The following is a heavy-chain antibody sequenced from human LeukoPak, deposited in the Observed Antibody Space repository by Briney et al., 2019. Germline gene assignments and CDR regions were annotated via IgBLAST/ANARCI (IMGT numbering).Heavy chain of an antibody. Sequence: PGGSLRLSCAASGFTFSSYAMHWVRQAPGKGLEWVAVISYDGSNKYYADSVKGRFTISRDNSKNTLYLQMNSLRAEDTAVYYCARARLTVVITGGYFDYWGQGTLVTVSS. CDR2: ISYDGSNK. CDR3: ARARLTVVITGGYFDY. V-gene: IGHV3-30-3*01. J-gene: IGHJ4*02. D-gene: IGHD3-22*01. CDR1: GFTFSSYA.